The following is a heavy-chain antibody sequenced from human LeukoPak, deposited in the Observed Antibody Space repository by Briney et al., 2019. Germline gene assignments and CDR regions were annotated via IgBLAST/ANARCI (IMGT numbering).Heavy chain of an antibody. J-gene: IGHJ4*02. D-gene: IGHD4-17*01. CDR2: ISYDGSNK. V-gene: IGHV3-30*18. Sequence: GGSLRLSCAASGFTFSSYGMHWVRQAPGKGLEWVAVISYDGSNKYYADSVKGRFTISIDNSKNTLYLQMNSLRAEDTAVYYCANDYGDSGFDYWGQGTLVTVSS. CDR1: GFTFSSYG. CDR3: ANDYGDSGFDY.